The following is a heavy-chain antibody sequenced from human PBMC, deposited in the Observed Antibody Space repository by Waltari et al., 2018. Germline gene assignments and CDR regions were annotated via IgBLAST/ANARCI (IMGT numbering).Heavy chain of an antibody. Sequence: VQLQESGPGLVKPSETLSLTCTVSGGSISSYYWSWVRQAPGKGLEWLGNIQEDGGTKNYVDSVKGRFTISRDNAKNSLYLQMNSLRAEDTAVYYCATNDGWSPGGNYWGQGTLVTVSS. V-gene: IGHV3-7*01. CDR3: ATNDGWSPGGNY. CDR1: GGSISSYY. D-gene: IGHD6-19*01. CDR2: IQEDGGTK. J-gene: IGHJ4*02.